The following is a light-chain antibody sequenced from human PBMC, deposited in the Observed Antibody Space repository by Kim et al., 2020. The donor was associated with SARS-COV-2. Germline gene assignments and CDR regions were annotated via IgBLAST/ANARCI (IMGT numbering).Light chain of an antibody. Sequence: GKTVTVSCARGSGSIASNDVQWYQQRPGSAPTTVIYEDNQRPSGVPDRFSGSIDSSSNSASLTISGLKTEDEADYYCQSYDSSYVVFGGGTQLTVL. CDR2: EDN. CDR1: SGSIASND. J-gene: IGLJ2*01. CDR3: QSYDSSYVV. V-gene: IGLV6-57*03.